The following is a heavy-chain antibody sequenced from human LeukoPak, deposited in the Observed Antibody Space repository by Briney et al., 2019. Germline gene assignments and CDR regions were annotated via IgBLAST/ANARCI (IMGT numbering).Heavy chain of an antibody. Sequence: GESLKISCKGSGYSFTSYWIGWVRQMPGKGLEWMGIIYPGDSDARYSPSFQGQVTISADKSISTAYLQWSSLTASDTAMYYCARLLIAGELLRPFDYWGQGTLVTVSS. J-gene: IGHJ4*02. CDR3: ARLLIAGELLRPFDY. CDR2: IYPGDSDA. CDR1: GYSFTSYW. D-gene: IGHD1-26*01. V-gene: IGHV5-51*01.